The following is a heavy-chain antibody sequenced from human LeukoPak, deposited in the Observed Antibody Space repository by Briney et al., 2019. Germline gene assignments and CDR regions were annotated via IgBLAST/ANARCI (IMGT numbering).Heavy chain of an antibody. Sequence: GGSLRLSCAASGFTFDDYGMSWVRQAPGKGLEWVSGINWNGGSTGYADSVKGRFTISRDNSKNTLYLQMNSLRAEDTAVYYCARAIYDSCGFDYWGQGTLVTVSS. CDR1: GFTFDDYG. J-gene: IGHJ4*02. V-gene: IGHV3-20*04. CDR2: INWNGGST. D-gene: IGHD3-22*01. CDR3: ARAIYDSCGFDY.